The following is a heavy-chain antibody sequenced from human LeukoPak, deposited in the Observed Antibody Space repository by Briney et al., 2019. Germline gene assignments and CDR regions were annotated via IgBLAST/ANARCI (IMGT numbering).Heavy chain of an antibody. CDR1: GDSIRSYY. V-gene: IGHV4-59*07. CDR3: ATGYSSTWYYFDY. J-gene: IGHJ4*02. D-gene: IGHD6-13*01. Sequence: SDTLSLTCTVSGDSIRSYYWSWIRQPPGKGLEWIGYIYHSGSTNYNPSLKSRVTISADTSKDQFSLKLASVTAADTAVYYCATGYSSTWYYFDYWGQGTLVTVSS. CDR2: IYHSGST.